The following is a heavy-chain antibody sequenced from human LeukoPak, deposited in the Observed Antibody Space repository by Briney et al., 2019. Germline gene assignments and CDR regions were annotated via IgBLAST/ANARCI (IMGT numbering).Heavy chain of an antibody. CDR1: GGSISSSSYY. J-gene: IGHJ4*02. CDR3: ARQLGYCSGTSCYADKVDY. V-gene: IGHV4-39*01. Sequence: SETLSLTRTVSGGSISSSSYYWGWIRQPPGKGLEWIGSIYYSGSTYYNPSLKSRVTISVDTSKNQFSLKLSSVTAADTAVYYCARQLGYCSGTSCYADKVDYWGQGTLVTVSS. CDR2: IYYSGST. D-gene: IGHD2-2*01.